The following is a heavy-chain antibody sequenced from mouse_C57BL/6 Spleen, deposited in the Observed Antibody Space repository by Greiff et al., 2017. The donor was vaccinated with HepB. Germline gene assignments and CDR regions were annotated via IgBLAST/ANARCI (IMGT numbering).Heavy chain of an antibody. J-gene: IGHJ4*01. CDR2: IYPGDGDT. D-gene: IGHD1-1*01. CDR3: ARGSAVGAMDY. Sequence: VQLQQSGAELVKPGASVKISCKASGYAFSSYWMNWVEQRPGKGLEWIGQIYPGDGDTNYNGKFKGKATLTADKSSSTAYMQLSSLTSEDSAVYFCARGSAVGAMDYWGQGTSVTVSS. CDR1: GYAFSSYW. V-gene: IGHV1-80*01.